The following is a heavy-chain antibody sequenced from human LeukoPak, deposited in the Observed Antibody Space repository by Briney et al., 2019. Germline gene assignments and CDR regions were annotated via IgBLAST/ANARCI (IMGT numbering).Heavy chain of an antibody. Sequence: KPSETLSLTCTVSGGSISGYSWSWIRQSAAKGLEWIGRVYTSGNTNYNPSFKSRVTMSIDTSKKQFSLKLYSVTVADTAEYYCARDNPAGPWGQGTLVTVSS. V-gene: IGHV4-4*07. CDR2: VYTSGNT. J-gene: IGHJ5*02. CDR1: GGSISGYS. D-gene: IGHD1-14*01. CDR3: ARDNPAGP.